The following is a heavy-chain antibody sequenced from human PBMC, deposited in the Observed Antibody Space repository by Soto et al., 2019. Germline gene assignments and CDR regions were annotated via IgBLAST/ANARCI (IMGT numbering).Heavy chain of an antibody. V-gene: IGHV4-34*08. CDR2: IEHNGNN. CDR3: ARDFRYFPY. Sequence: QVQLQQWGTGLLKPSGTVSLTCAVYGGTFSGYFWTWVGQPPGKGLEWIGEIEHNGNNNINPSLKSRVIMSVDTSKNQISLTLTSVTAADTAVYYCARDFRYFPYWGQGTLVTVSS. CDR1: GGTFSGYF. D-gene: IGHD3-10*01. J-gene: IGHJ4*02.